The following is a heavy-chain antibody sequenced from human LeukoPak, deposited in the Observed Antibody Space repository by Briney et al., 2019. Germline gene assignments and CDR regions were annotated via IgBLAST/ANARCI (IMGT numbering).Heavy chain of an antibody. CDR2: ISDSGGSK. Sequence: GGSLRLSCAASGIIFSSYSMSWVRQAPGKGLEWVSAISDSGGSKYYADSVKGRFTIFRDNSKNTLYLQMNSLRAEDTAVYYCACPFEDGYKGRDYWGQGTLVTVSS. CDR3: ACPFEDGYKGRDY. D-gene: IGHD5-12*01. J-gene: IGHJ4*02. V-gene: IGHV3-23*01. CDR1: GIIFSSYS.